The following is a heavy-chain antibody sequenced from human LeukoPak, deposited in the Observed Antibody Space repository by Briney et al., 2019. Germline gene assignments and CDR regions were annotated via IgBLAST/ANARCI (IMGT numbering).Heavy chain of an antibody. CDR1: GGSISNGDYY. CDR2: IYYSGST. D-gene: IGHD2-8*02. J-gene: IGHJ3*02. V-gene: IGHV4-30-4*01. Sequence: SQTLSLTCTVSGGSISNGDYYWSWIRQPPGKGLGWIGYIYYSGSTYYNPSLKSRVTISVDTSKNQFSLKLSSVTAADTAVYYCAILVTPMRAFEIWGQGTMVTVSS. CDR3: AILVTPMRAFEI.